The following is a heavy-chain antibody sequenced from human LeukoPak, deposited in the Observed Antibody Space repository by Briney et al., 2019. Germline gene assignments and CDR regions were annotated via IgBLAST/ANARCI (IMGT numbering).Heavy chain of an antibody. V-gene: IGHV1-8*03. Sequence: GASVKVSCKASGGTFSSYDINWVRQATGQGLEWMGWMNPNSGNTGYAQKFQGRVTITRNTSISTAYMELSSLRSEDTAVYYCARVAYYDSSGYYYVMDAFDIWGQGTMVTVSS. CDR3: ARVAYYDSSGYYYVMDAFDI. CDR1: GGTFSSYD. J-gene: IGHJ3*02. D-gene: IGHD3-22*01. CDR2: MNPNSGNT.